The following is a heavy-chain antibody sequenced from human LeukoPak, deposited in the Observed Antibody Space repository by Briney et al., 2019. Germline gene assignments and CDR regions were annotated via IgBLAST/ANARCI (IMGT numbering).Heavy chain of an antibody. V-gene: IGHV4-4*09. CDR1: GGSISSYY. Sequence: PSETLSLTCTVSGGSISSYYWNWIRQPPGKGLEWIGYIHTSGSNNQYPSLKSRVTISVDKSKNHFSLRLTSVTAADTAVYYCARLSAAVHLGAFDLWGQGTMVTVSS. J-gene: IGHJ3*01. D-gene: IGHD3-3*01. CDR2: IHTSGSN. CDR3: ARLSAAVHLGAFDL.